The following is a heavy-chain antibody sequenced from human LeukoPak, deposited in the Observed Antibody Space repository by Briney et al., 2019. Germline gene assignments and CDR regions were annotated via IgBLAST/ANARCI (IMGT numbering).Heavy chain of an antibody. CDR3: ARLYSSGRYANAFDI. Sequence: PPGGSLRLSCAASGFTFGNYDMHWVRHAAGKGLEWVSAIRSIGDRFYSGYVKGRFTISRANAKNTLYLEMNSLRVGDTAVYYYARLYSSGRYANAFDIWGQGTVVTVSS. CDR1: GFTFGNYD. V-gene: IGHV3-13*01. D-gene: IGHD6-19*01. CDR2: IRSIGDR. J-gene: IGHJ3*02.